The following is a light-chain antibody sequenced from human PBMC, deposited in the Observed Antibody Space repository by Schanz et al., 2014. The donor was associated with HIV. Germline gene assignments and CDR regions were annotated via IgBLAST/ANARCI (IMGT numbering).Light chain of an antibody. Sequence: DIVMTQSPDSLAVSLGERATINCKSSQSVLYSSNNKNYLAWYQQKPGQPPKLLIYWASTRESGVPDRFSGSGSGTDFTLTISSLQAEDVAVYYCQQYYSTPPYTFGQGTKLDIQ. CDR3: QQYYSTPPYT. V-gene: IGKV4-1*01. J-gene: IGKJ2*01. CDR2: WAS. CDR1: QSVLYSSNNKNY.